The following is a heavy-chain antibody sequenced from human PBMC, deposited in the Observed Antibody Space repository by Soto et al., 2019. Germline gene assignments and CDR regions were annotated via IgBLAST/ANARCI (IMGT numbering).Heavy chain of an antibody. CDR3: APTRDDYGDDAVGY. CDR1: GFIFDKYA. D-gene: IGHD4-17*01. CDR2: ISGSSSTT. Sequence: EVQLLESGGGLVQRGGSLRLSCVASGFIFDKYAMTWVRQAPGKGLEWVSSISGSSSTTYYADSVKGRFTISRDGSKNKLFLHMSALRAEDTAVYYCAPTRDDYGDDAVGYWGQGTLVTVSS. J-gene: IGHJ4*01. V-gene: IGHV3-23*01.